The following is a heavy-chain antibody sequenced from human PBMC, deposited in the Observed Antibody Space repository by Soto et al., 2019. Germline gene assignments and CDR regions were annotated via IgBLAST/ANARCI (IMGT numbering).Heavy chain of an antibody. CDR1: GFTFSSVA. CDR3: APMGV. V-gene: IGHV3-23*01. J-gene: IGHJ6*02. Sequence: EVQLLDSGGGLVQPGGSLRLSCAASGFTFSSVAMSWVRQAPGKGLEWVSAISGSDNSTYYADSVKGRFTISRDNSKNTLYLQMSILRADDQAVYYCAPMGVWGQGTTVTVSS. CDR2: ISGSDNST.